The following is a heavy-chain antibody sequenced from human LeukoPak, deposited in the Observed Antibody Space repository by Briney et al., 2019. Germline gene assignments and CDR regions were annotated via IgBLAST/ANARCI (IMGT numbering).Heavy chain of an antibody. CDR2: ISSSSSTM. J-gene: IGHJ5*02. CDR3: ARAGNYYGRHTNWFDP. Sequence: GGSLRLSCAASGFIFSSYSMNWVRQAPGKGLEWVSYISSSSSTMYYAASVKGRFTISRDNAKNSLYLQMNSLRAEDTAVYYCARAGNYYGRHTNWFDPWGQGTLVTVSS. D-gene: IGHD3-10*01. V-gene: IGHV3-48*04. CDR1: GFIFSSYS.